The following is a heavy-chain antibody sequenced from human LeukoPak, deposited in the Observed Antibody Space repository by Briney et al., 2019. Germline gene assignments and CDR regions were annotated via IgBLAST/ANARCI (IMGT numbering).Heavy chain of an antibody. D-gene: IGHD3-9*01. J-gene: IGHJ5*02. CDR1: GGSISSYY. CDR2: IYYSGST. CDR3: ARDSSPSPARDFDWLVNPSYNWFDP. Sequence: SETLSLTCTVSGGSISSYYWSWIRQPPGKGLEWIGYIYYSGSTNYNPSLKSRVTISVDTSKNQFSLKLSSVTAADTAVYYCARDSSPSPARDFDWLVNPSYNWFDPWGQGTLVTVSS. V-gene: IGHV4-59*01.